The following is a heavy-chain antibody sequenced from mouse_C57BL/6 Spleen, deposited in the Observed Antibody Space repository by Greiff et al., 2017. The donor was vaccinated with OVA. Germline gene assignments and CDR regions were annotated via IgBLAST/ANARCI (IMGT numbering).Heavy chain of an antibody. CDR1: GFTFSDYY. J-gene: IGHJ4*01. Sequence: EVKLVESEGGLVQPGSSMKLSCTASGFTFSDYYMAWVRQVPEKGLEWVANINYDGSSTYYLDSLKSRFIISRDNAKNILYLQMSSLKSEDTATYYCARVGDYYGSSDYYAMDYWGQGTSVTVSS. V-gene: IGHV5-16*01. D-gene: IGHD1-1*01. CDR2: INYDGSST. CDR3: ARVGDYYGSSDYYAMDY.